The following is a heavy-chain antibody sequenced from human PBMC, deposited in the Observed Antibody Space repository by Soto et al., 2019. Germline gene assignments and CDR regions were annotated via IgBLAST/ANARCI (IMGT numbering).Heavy chain of an antibody. V-gene: IGHV4-30-4*01. Sequence: SETLSLTCTVSGGSIRAGDYYWTWIRQPPGKGLEWIGHIYYSGSTYYSPSLRGRVTIDTSSNQFFLKLSSVTAADTAVYYCARGGTGFGDRHNWFDPWGQGTLVTVSS. J-gene: IGHJ5*02. CDR1: GGSIRAGDYY. CDR3: ARGGTGFGDRHNWFDP. CDR2: IYYSGST. D-gene: IGHD3-10*01.